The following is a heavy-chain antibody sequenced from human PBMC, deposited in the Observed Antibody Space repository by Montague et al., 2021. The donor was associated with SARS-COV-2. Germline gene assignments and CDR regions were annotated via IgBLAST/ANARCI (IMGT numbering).Heavy chain of an antibody. V-gene: IGHV3-53*04. J-gene: IGHJ6*02. Sequence: SLRLSFAASGFTVSSNYMSWVRQAPGKGLEWVSVIYSGGSTYYADSVKGRFTISRHNSKNTLYLQMNSLRAEDTAVYYCARDLTYGSGRSYYYYGMDVWGQGTTVTVSS. CDR1: GFTVSSNY. CDR2: IYSGGST. D-gene: IGHD3-10*01. CDR3: ARDLTYGSGRSYYYYGMDV.